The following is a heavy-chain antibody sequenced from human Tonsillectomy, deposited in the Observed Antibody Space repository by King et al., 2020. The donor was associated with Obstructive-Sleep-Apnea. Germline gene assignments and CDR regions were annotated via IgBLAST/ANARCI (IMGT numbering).Heavy chain of an antibody. CDR3: ARDPLSSSGGSCFDY. J-gene: IGHJ4*02. D-gene: IGHD2-15*01. Sequence: VQLVESGGGVVQPGRSLRLSCAASTFTFSNYAMHWVRQAPGKGREWVAVISDDGSNKNYADSVKGRFTISRDNSKNTLYPQMNSLRADDTAVFYCARDPLSSSGGSCFDYWGQGTLVTVSS. V-gene: IGHV3-30*04. CDR2: ISDDGSNK. CDR1: TFTFSNYA.